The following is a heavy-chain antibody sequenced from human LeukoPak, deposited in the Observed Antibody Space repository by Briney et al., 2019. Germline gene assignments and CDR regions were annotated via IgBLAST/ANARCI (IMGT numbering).Heavy chain of an antibody. J-gene: IGHJ4*02. D-gene: IGHD3-9*01. CDR2: INHSGST. CDR1: GGSFSGYY. V-gene: IGHV4-34*01. Sequence: SETLSLTCAVYGGSFSGYYWSWIRRPPGEGLEWIGEINHSGSTNYNPSLKSRVTISVDTSKNQFSLKLSSVTAADTAVYYCASWGPLRYFDWLFLGGYFDFWGQGTLVTVSS. CDR3: ASWGPLRYFDWLFLGGYFDF.